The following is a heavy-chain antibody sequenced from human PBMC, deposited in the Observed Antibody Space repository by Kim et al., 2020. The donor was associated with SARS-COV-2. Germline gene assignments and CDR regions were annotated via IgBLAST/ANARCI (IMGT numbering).Heavy chain of an antibody. J-gene: IGHJ4*02. D-gene: IGHD5-18*01. CDR2: ISYDASDK. Sequence: GGSLRLSCAASGFTFSSYTMHWVRQAPGKGLEWVAVISYDASDKYYADSVKGRFTISRDNSKNTLYVQMNSLRAEDTAVYYCARDYRAYTYTITYFFDYWGQGTLVTVSS. V-gene: IGHV3-33*05. CDR3: ARDYRAYTYTITYFFDY. CDR1: GFTFSSYT.